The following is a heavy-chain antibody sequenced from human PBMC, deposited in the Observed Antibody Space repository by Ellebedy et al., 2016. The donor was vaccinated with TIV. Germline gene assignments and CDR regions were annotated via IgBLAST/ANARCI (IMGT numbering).Heavy chain of an antibody. CDR2: INHSGST. Sequence: SETLSLTXAVYGGSFSGYYWSWIRQPPGKGLEWIGEINHSGSTNYNPSLKSRVTISVDTSKNQFSLKLSSVTAADTAVYYCARVWGRTTVTTVRGWFNPWGQGTLVTVSS. D-gene: IGHD4-17*01. CDR3: ARVWGRTTVTTVRGWFNP. CDR1: GGSFSGYY. V-gene: IGHV4-34*01. J-gene: IGHJ5*02.